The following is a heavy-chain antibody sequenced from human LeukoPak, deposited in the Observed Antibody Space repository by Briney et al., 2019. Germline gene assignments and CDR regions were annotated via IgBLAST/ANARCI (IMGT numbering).Heavy chain of an antibody. CDR2: IYHSGST. V-gene: IGHV4-38-2*02. CDR1: GFSITSSYY. CDR3: ARRFDFVYDYVYYFDS. Sequence: SETLSLTCNVSGFSITSSYYWSWIRQPPGKGLEWIGSIYHSGSTYYNPPLKSRVTMSVDTSKNQFSLNLSSVTAADTAVYYCARRFDFVYDYVYYFDSWGQGTLVTVSS. J-gene: IGHJ4*02. D-gene: IGHD5/OR15-5a*01.